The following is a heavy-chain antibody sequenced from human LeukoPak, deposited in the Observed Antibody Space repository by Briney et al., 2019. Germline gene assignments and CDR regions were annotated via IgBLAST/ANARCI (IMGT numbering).Heavy chain of an antibody. CDR2: INHSGST. Sequence: SETLSLTCAVYGGSFSGYYWSWIRQPPGRGLEWIGEINHSGSTNYNPSLKSRVTISVDTSKNQFSLKLSSVTAADTAVYYCARVYSGYALYWGQGTLVTVSS. D-gene: IGHD5-12*01. V-gene: IGHV4-34*01. CDR1: GGSFSGYY. J-gene: IGHJ4*02. CDR3: ARVYSGYALY.